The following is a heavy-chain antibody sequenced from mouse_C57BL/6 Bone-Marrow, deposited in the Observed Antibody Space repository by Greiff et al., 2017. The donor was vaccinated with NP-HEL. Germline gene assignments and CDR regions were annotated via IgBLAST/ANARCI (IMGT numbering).Heavy chain of an antibody. CDR1: GYTFTSYG. CDR3: ARNYYDYDKDGYYAMDY. D-gene: IGHD2-4*01. J-gene: IGHJ4*01. V-gene: IGHV1-81*01. Sequence: VMLVESGAELARPGASVKLSCKASGYTFTSYGISWVKQRTGQGLEWIGEIYPRSGNTYYNEKFKGKATLTADKSSSTAYMELRSLTSEDSAVYFCARNYYDYDKDGYYAMDYWGQGTSVTVSS. CDR2: IYPRSGNT.